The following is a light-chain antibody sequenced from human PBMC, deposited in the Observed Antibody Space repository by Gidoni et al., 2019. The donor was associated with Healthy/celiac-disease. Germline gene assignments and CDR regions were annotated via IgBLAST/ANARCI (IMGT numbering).Light chain of an antibody. J-gene: IGKJ2*01. CDR2: TAS. V-gene: IGKV1-5*03. CDR3: QQYNSYSPYT. Sequence: DIQMTQSPSTLSASVGDRVTITCRASQSISSWLAWYQQKPGKAPKLLIYTASSLESGVPSRFSGSGSGTEFSLTISRLQPDDFATYYCQQYNSYSPYTFGQGTKLEIK. CDR1: QSISSW.